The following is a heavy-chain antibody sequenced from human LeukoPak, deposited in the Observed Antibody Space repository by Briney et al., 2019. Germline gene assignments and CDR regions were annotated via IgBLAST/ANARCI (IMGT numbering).Heavy chain of an antibody. J-gene: IGHJ3*02. CDR2: IYYSGST. Sequence: SETLSLTCTVSGGSISRYYWSWIRQPPGKGLEWIGYIYYSGSTNYNPSLKSRVTISVDTSKNQFSLKLSSVTAADTAVYYCARGWYYDILTGYNDAFDIWGQGTMVTVSS. D-gene: IGHD3-9*01. V-gene: IGHV4-59*01. CDR3: ARGWYYDILTGYNDAFDI. CDR1: GGSISRYY.